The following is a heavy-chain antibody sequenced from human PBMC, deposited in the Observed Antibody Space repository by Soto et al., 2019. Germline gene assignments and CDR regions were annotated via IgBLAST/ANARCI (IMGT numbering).Heavy chain of an antibody. J-gene: IGHJ3*02. D-gene: IGHD3-22*01. CDR2: ISGSGGST. CDR1: GFTFSSYA. CDR3: AKGPWYYDSSGYHGDAFDI. V-gene: IGHV3-23*01. Sequence: PGGSLRLSCAASGFTFSSYAMSWVRQAPGKGLEWVSAISGSGGSTYYADSVKGRFTISRDNSKNTLYLQMNSLRAEDTAVYYCAKGPWYYDSSGYHGDAFDIWGQGTMVTVSS.